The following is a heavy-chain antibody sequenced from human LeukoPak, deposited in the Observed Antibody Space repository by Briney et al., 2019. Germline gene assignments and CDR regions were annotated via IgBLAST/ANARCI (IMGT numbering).Heavy chain of an antibody. CDR3: AKAVTSVPHAEYFQH. Sequence: GGSLRLSCAASGFTVSSNYMSWVRQAPGKGLEWVSVIYSGGSTYYADSVKGRFTISRDNSKNTLYLQMNSLRAEDTAVYYCAKAVTSVPHAEYFQHWGQGTLVTVSS. CDR1: GFTVSSNY. V-gene: IGHV3-53*01. CDR2: IYSGGST. D-gene: IGHD2-21*02. J-gene: IGHJ1*01.